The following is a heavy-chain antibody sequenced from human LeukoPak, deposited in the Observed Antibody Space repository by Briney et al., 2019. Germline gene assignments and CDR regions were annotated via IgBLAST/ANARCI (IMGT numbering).Heavy chain of an antibody. D-gene: IGHD3-22*01. V-gene: IGHV3-33*01. CDR3: ARDGGTAYYYDIDY. J-gene: IGHJ4*02. Sequence: GGSLRLSCAASGFTFSSYGMHWVRQAPGKGLEWVAVIWYDGSNKYYADSVKGRFTISRDNSKNTLYLQMNSLRAEDTAVYYCARDGGTAYYYDIDYWGQGTLVTVSS. CDR1: GFTFSSYG. CDR2: IWYDGSNK.